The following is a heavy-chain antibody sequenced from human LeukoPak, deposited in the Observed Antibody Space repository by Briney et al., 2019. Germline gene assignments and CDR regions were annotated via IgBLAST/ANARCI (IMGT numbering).Heavy chain of an antibody. CDR3: ATIDGSGSFIGRYYYYGMDV. V-gene: IGHV1-24*01. CDR1: GYTLTELS. Sequence: APVKVSCKVSGYTLTELSMHWVRQAPGKGLEWMGGFDPEDGETIYAQKFQGRVTMTEDTSTDTAYMELSSLRSEDTAVYYCATIDGSGSFIGRYYYYGMDVWGQGTTVTVSS. J-gene: IGHJ6*02. D-gene: IGHD3-10*01. CDR2: FDPEDGET.